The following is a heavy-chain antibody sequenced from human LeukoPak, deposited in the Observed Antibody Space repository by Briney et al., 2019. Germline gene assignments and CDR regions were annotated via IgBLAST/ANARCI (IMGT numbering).Heavy chain of an antibody. CDR3: AKVPVYSSGWSYFDY. CDR1: GFTFSSYA. V-gene: IGHV3-23*01. J-gene: IGHJ4*02. D-gene: IGHD6-19*01. CDR2: ISGSGSST. Sequence: GGSLRLSCAASGFTFSSYAMSWVRQAPGKGLEWVSAISGSGSSTYYADSVKGRFTISRDNSKNTLYLQMNSLRAEDTAVYYCAKVPVYSSGWSYFDYWGQGTLVTVSS.